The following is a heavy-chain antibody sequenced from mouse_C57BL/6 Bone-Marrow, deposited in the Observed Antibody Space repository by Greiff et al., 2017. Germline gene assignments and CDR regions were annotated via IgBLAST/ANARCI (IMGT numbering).Heavy chain of an antibody. V-gene: IGHV1-50*01. CDR2: IDPSDSYT. J-gene: IGHJ2*01. Sequence: VQLQQSGAELVKPGASVKLSCKASGYTFTSYWMQWVKQRPGQGLEWIGEIDPSDSYTNYNQKFKGKATLTVDTSSSTAYMQLSSLTSEDSAVYYCARRRISFDYWGQGTTLTVSS. CDR3: ARRRISFDY. D-gene: IGHD2-4*01. CDR1: GYTFTSYW.